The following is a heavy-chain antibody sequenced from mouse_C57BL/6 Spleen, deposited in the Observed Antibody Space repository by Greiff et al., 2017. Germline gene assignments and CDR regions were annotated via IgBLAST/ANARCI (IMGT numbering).Heavy chain of an antibody. CDR1: GYTFTSYW. J-gene: IGHJ4*01. Sequence: QVQLKESGAELVKPGASVKLSCKASGYTFTSYWMQWVKQRPGQGLEWIGEIDPSDSYTNYNQKFKGKATLTVDTSSSTAYMQLSSLTSEDSAVYYCARSSSTGAMDYWGQGTSVTVSS. CDR3: ARSSSTGAMDY. V-gene: IGHV1-50*01. CDR2: IDPSDSYT. D-gene: IGHD1-1*01.